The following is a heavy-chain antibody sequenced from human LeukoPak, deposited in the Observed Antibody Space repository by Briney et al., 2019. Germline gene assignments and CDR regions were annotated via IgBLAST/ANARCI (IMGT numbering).Heavy chain of an antibody. J-gene: IGHJ4*02. V-gene: IGHV3-66*01. D-gene: IGHD2-21*02. CDR2: IDSGGYT. CDR1: RFTVSSSY. Sequence: GGSLRLSCAASRFTVSSSYMNWVRQAPGKGLEWVSLIDSGGYTYYADSVKGRFTISRDNSKNTLYLQMSSLRVEDTAVYYCARSAVVTDYDYWGQGTLVTVSS. CDR3: ARSAVVTDYDY.